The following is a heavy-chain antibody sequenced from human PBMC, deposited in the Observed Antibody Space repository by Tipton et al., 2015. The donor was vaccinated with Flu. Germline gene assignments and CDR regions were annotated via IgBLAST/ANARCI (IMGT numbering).Heavy chain of an antibody. D-gene: IGHD3-10*01. CDR3: ARRVRGPQSRSTIDY. Sequence: TLSLTCTVPGGSISSYYWSWIRQPAGKGLEWIGRIYTSGSTNYNPSLKSRVTISVDTSKNQFSLKLSSVTAADTAVYYCARRVRGPQSRSTIDYWGQGTLVTVSS. CDR2: IYTSGST. CDR1: GGSISSYY. V-gene: IGHV4-4*07. J-gene: IGHJ4*02.